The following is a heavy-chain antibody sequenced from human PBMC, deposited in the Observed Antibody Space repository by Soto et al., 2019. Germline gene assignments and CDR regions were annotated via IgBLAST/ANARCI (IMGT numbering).Heavy chain of an antibody. CDR1: GFTFSSYA. D-gene: IGHD2-21*02. CDR3: AREGGGLAYCGGDCYSNHDY. Sequence: QVQLVESGGGVVQPGRSLRLSCAASGFTFSSYAMHWVRQAPGKGLEWVAVISYDGSNKYYADSVKGRFTISRDNSKNTLYLQMHSLRAEDTAVYYCAREGGGLAYCGGDCYSNHDYWGQGTLVTVSS. CDR2: ISYDGSNK. J-gene: IGHJ4*02. V-gene: IGHV3-30-3*01.